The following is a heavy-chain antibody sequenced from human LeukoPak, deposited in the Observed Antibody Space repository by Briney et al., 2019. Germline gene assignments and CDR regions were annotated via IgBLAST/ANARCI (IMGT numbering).Heavy chain of an antibody. J-gene: IGHJ4*02. Sequence: ASVKVSCKASGNSSNKYAITWVRQAPGQGLEWMGEFIPIFGTAKYAKKFQGRVTITADKSTSTAYMDLNSLRSEDTAVYYCTRGGFGELYHFDYWGQGTLVTVSS. D-gene: IGHD3-10*01. V-gene: IGHV1-69*06. CDR3: TRGGFGELYHFDY. CDR1: GNSSNKYA. CDR2: FIPIFGTA.